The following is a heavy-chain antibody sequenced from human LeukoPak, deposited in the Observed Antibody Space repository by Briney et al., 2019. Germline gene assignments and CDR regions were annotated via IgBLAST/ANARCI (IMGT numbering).Heavy chain of an antibody. Sequence: ASVKVSCKASGYTFTSYGISWVRQAPGQGLECMGWISVYNGNTTYAPKPQGRVTMTTDTSTSTAYMELRSLRSDDTAVYYCARCRDGYNSGPDYWGQGTLVTVSS. J-gene: IGHJ4*02. CDR3: ARCRDGYNSGPDY. CDR2: ISVYNGNT. V-gene: IGHV1-18*01. CDR1: GYTFTSYG. D-gene: IGHD5-24*01.